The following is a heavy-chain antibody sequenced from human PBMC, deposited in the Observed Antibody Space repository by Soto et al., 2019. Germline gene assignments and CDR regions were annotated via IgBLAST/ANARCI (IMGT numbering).Heavy chain of an antibody. J-gene: IGHJ4*02. CDR1: DYTFNSYG. CDR2: LSGDNGDI. CDR3: AGSRGFGFDF. D-gene: IGHD2-15*01. Sequence: QVQLVQSGDELKKPGASVKVSCKASDYTFNSYGISWVRKAPGQGLEWMGWLSGDNGDIKYAQKFQGRVTMTTDISTSTVYMELRSLSSDDTAVYFCAGSRGFGFDFWSQGTLVTVSS. V-gene: IGHV1-18*01.